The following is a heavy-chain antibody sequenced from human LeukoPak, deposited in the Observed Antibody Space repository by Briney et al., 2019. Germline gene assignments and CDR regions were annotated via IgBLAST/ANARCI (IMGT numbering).Heavy chain of an antibody. Sequence: TGGSLRLSCAASGFTFSSYAMHWVRQAPGKGLMYISRNNGDGSTTNYADVVKGRFTMSRDNVKNTLYLQMNSLRVEDTAVYYCARDPRNVGLAPWGQGTLVTVSS. CDR3: ARDPRNVGLAP. J-gene: IGHJ5*02. CDR1: GFTFSSYA. V-gene: IGHV3-74*01. D-gene: IGHD2-15*01. CDR2: NNGDGSTT.